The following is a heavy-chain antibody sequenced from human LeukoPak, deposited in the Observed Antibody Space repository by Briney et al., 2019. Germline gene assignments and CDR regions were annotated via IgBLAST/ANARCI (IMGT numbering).Heavy chain of an antibody. J-gene: IGHJ4*02. V-gene: IGHV3-30*18. D-gene: IGHD6-13*01. CDR3: AKIVGTYSSSWDFDY. CDR2: ISYDGSNK. CDR1: GFTFSSYG. Sequence: GRSLRLSCAASGFTFSSYGMHWVRQAPGKGLEWVAVISYDGSNKYYADSVKGRFTISRDNSKNTLYLQMNSLRVEDTAVYYCAKIVGTYSSSWDFDYWGQGTLVTVSS.